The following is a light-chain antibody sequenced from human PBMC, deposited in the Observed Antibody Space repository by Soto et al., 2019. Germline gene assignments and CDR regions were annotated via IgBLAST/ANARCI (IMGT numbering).Light chain of an antibody. J-gene: IGKJ4*01. CDR3: QQTYSRVLS. Sequence: DIQMTQSPYSLSASAGDRVTITCRASQSISTYLNWLQQKPGKAPEVLISATSTLQSGVTARFSVSGSGTEFILTNSSLQPEDVATYYCQQTYSRVLSFGGGTKVEIK. V-gene: IGKV1-39*01. CDR1: QSISTY. CDR2: ATS.